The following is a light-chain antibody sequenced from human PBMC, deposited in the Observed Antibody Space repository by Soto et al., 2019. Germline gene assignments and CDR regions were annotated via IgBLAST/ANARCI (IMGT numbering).Light chain of an antibody. CDR2: KAS. Sequence: DIQMTQSPSTLSGSVGDRVTITCQPSQTVSSWLAWYQQKPGKAPKLLMYKASTLKSGVPSRFSGSGSGTEFTLTISSLQSVDFAVYYCQQYNDWPTLGQGTKV. V-gene: IGKV1-5*03. J-gene: IGKJ1*01. CDR1: QTVSSW. CDR3: QQYNDWPT.